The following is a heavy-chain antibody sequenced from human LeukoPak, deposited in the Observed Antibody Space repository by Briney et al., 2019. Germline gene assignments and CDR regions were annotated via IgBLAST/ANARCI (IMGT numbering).Heavy chain of an antibody. CDR3: ASNGRGYSGYAFDP. CDR1: GFTFSSYW. J-gene: IGHJ5*02. D-gene: IGHD5-12*01. CDR2: IKQEGSEK. V-gene: IGHV3-7*01. Sequence: GGSLRLSCAASGFTFSSYWMSWVRQAPGEGLEWVANIKQEGSEKYYVDSVKGRFTISRDNAKNSLYLQMNSLRAEDTAVYYCASNGRGYSGYAFDPWGQGTLVTVSS.